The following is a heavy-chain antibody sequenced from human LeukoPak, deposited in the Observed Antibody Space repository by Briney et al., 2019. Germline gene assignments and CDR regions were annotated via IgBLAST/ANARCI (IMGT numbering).Heavy chain of an antibody. V-gene: IGHV3-49*04. D-gene: IGHD3-10*01. CDR3: TRDRRYYGSGSYLH. CDR1: GFTFGDYA. Sequence: GGSLRLSCTASGFTFGDYAMSWVRQAPGKGLEWVGFIRSKAYGGTTEYAASVKGRFTISRDDSKSIAYLQMNSLKTEDTAVYYCTRDRRYYGSGSYLHWGQGTLVTVSS. CDR2: IRSKAYGGTT. J-gene: IGHJ4*02.